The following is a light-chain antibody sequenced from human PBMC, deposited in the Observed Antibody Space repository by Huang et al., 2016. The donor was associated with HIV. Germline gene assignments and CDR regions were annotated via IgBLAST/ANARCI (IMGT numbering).Light chain of an antibody. CDR1: QDISNY. V-gene: IGKV1-9*01. CDR3: QQLNSYPL. Sequence: IPLTQSPSSLSASVGDRVTITCRAGQDISNYLAWYQQKPGKAPNLLIYAASTLQSGVPSRFSGSGSGTDFTLTISSLQPEDFATYYCQQLNSYPLFGQGTKLEIK. J-gene: IGKJ2*01. CDR2: AAS.